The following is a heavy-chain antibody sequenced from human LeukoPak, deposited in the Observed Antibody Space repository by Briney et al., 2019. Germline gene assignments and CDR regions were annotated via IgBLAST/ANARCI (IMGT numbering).Heavy chain of an antibody. D-gene: IGHD7-27*01. Sequence: GGSLRLSCAASGFTFSSYSMNWVRQAPGKGLEWVSSISSSSSYIYYADSVKGRFTISRDNAKNSLYLQMNSLRAEDTAVYYCARDINWGYYYYYMDVWGKGTTVTVSS. CDR3: ARDINWGYYYYYMDV. CDR1: GFTFSSYS. J-gene: IGHJ6*03. V-gene: IGHV3-21*01. CDR2: ISSSSSYI.